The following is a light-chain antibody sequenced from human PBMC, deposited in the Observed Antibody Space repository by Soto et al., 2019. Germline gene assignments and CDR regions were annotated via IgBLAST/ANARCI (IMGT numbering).Light chain of an antibody. Sequence: QMTQSPSSLSASVGDRVTITCRASQRITTYLNWYQQKPGEAPKLLISTSGTLQRGVPSRFSGSGSGTVFTLTIAALRPEDFATYFCQQTYSTPYTFGQGTKLEIK. CDR3: QQTYSTPYT. CDR2: TSG. V-gene: IGKV1-39*01. CDR1: QRITTY. J-gene: IGKJ2*01.